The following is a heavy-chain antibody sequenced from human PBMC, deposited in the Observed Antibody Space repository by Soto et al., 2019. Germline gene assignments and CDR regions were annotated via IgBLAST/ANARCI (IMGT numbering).Heavy chain of an antibody. J-gene: IGHJ5*02. V-gene: IGHV4-31*03. CDR3: ARGRTYYDP. CDR1: GGSISGGGYS. Sequence: QVQLHESGPGLVKPSQTLSLTCTVSGGSISGGGYSWTWIRQHPGKGLEWIGYIFSSGSTYYNPSLKSRVSISVDTSKNQFSLKLTSVTAADTAVDYCARGRTYYDPWGQGALVTVSS. D-gene: IGHD2-21*01. CDR2: IFSSGST.